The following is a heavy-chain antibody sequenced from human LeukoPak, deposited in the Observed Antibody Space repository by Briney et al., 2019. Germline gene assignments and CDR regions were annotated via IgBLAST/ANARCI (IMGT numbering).Heavy chain of an antibody. Sequence: ASVKVSCKASGYTFTSYGISWVRQAPGQGLEWMGWITAYNGNTNYAQKLQGRVTMTTDTSTSTAYMELRSLRSDDTAVYYCARAPKDQMVRGSIDYWGQGTLVTVSS. D-gene: IGHD3-10*01. CDR3: ARAPKDQMVRGSIDY. V-gene: IGHV1-18*01. CDR1: GYTFTSYG. J-gene: IGHJ4*02. CDR2: ITAYNGNT.